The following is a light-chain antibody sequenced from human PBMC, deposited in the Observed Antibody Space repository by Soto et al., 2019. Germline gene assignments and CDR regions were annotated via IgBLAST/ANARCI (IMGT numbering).Light chain of an antibody. CDR3: QVRDVWPS. Sequence: IVLTQSPVTLALSPGERAVLSCRASQSVSTSLAWYQHKPGQAPRLFIYDASKRAPDIPARFSGSGSGTDFTLTISSLEPEDFAVYYCQVRDVWPSFGQGTKVEIK. CDR1: QSVSTS. CDR2: DAS. J-gene: IGKJ1*01. V-gene: IGKV3-11*01.